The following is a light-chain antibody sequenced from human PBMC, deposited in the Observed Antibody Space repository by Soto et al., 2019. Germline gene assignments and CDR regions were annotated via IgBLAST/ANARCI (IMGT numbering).Light chain of an antibody. V-gene: IGLV1-51*02. CDR1: ISNIGNNY. J-gene: IGLJ1*01. Sequence: HSVLTQPPSLSAAPGQKVTISCSGTISNIGNNYVSWYQQLPGAAPTLLIYESNRRPTGIPDRFSGSKSATSATLDITGLQTGDEADYYCASWDHSLSGYVFGSGTKVTVL. CDR3: ASWDHSLSGYV. CDR2: ESN.